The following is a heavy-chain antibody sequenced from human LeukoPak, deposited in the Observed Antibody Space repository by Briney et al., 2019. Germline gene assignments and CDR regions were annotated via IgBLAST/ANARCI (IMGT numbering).Heavy chain of an antibody. CDR3: ASYDYSKTQGGMDV. J-gene: IGHJ6*02. V-gene: IGHV4-31*03. Sequence: SETLSLTCTVSGGSISSGGYYWSWIRQHPGKGLEWIGYIYYSGSTYYNPSLKSRVTISVDTSKNQFSLKLSSVTAADTAVYYCASYDYSKTQGGMDVWGQGTTVTVSS. D-gene: IGHD4-11*01. CDR2: IYYSGST. CDR1: GGSISSGGYY.